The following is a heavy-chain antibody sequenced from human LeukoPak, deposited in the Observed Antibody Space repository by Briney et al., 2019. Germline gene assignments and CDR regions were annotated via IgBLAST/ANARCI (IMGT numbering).Heavy chain of an antibody. D-gene: IGHD4-17*01. V-gene: IGHV4-34*01. Sequence: SETLSLTCAVCGGSFSGYYWSWIRQPPGKGLEWIGEINHSGSTNYNPSLKSRVTISVDTSKHQFSLKLSSVTAADTAAYYCAREMTTVTKDDYWGQGTLVSVFS. J-gene: IGHJ4*02. CDR2: INHSGST. CDR1: GGSFSGYY. CDR3: AREMTTVTKDDY.